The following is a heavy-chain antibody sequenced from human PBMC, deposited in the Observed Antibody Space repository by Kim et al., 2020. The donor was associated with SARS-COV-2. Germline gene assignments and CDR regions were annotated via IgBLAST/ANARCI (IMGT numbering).Heavy chain of an antibody. D-gene: IGHD2-8*01. CDR1: GFTFSSYD. Sequence: GGSLRLSCAASGFTFSSYDMHWVRQATGKGLXWVSAXGTAGDTYYPGSVKGRFTXSRENXXNSLXLQMXSLRAGDTAVYYCARGAMXXXPYXXYYYMXVWGKGTPVTVSS. J-gene: IGHJ6*03. V-gene: IGHV3-13*01. CDR2: XGTAGDT. CDR3: ARGAMXXXPYXXYYYMXV.